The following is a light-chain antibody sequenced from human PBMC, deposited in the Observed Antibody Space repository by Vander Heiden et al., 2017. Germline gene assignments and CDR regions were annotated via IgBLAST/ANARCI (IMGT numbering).Light chain of an antibody. Sequence: LQIDQSPSTLAASVGGRVTITCLANPSISSCLDWYQQKPGKAPKLLIYKASSLESGVPSRFSGSGSGTEFTLTISSLQPDDFATYYCQQSNSYSRTFGQGTKVEI. CDR2: KAS. CDR3: QQSNSYSRT. J-gene: IGKJ1*01. V-gene: IGKV1-5*03. CDR1: PSISSC.